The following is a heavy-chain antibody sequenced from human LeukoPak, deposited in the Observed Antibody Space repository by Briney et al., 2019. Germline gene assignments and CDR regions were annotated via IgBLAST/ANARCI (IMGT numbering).Heavy chain of an antibody. J-gene: IGHJ4*02. Sequence: PSGTLCLSCTASGGSISASYWNWIRQSPGKGLQWIGYIHYSGQNKYNPALKKGVAISIDTPKSQISLKLPSVPAANTAVYYCARGFDYKSTYFDNWGQGTLVTVSP. V-gene: IGHV4-59*01. CDR2: IHYSGQN. CDR3: ARGFDYKSTYFDN. D-gene: IGHD5-12*01. CDR1: GGSISASY.